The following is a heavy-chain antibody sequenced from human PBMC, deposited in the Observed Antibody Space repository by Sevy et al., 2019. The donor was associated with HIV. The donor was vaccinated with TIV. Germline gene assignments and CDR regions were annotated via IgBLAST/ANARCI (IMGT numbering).Heavy chain of an antibody. D-gene: IGHD3-22*01. CDR1: GYTLTELS. J-gene: IGHJ4*02. CDR2: FDPEDGET. V-gene: IGHV1-24*01. CDR3: ASTGGYDSSGYYHSFDY. Sequence: ASVKVPCKVSGYTLTELSMHWVRQAPGKGLEWMGGFDPEDGETIYAQKFQGRVTMTEDTSTDTAYMELSSLRSEDTAVYYCASTGGYDSSGYYHSFDYWGQGTLVTVSS.